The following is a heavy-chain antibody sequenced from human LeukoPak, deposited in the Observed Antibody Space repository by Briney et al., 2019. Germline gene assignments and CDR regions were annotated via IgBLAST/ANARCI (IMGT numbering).Heavy chain of an antibody. J-gene: IGHJ4*02. CDR2: VKPDESEK. D-gene: IGHD1-26*01. Sequence: GGSLRLSCAASGFAFSDYWMSWVRQTPGKGLQWVANVKPDESEKNHLDSVKGRFTISRDNAKNSLYLQMNSLRAKDTAVYYCARARWELPPDYWGQGTLVTVSS. CDR1: GFAFSDYW. V-gene: IGHV3-7*01. CDR3: ARARWELPPDY.